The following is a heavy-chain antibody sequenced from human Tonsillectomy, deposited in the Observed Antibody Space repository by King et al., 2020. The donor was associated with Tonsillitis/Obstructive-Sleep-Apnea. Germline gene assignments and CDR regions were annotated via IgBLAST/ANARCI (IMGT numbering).Heavy chain of an antibody. CDR3: ARHIPPLIAVAGSRDY. CDR2: IYYSGST. D-gene: IGHD6-19*01. V-gene: IGHV4-39*01. J-gene: IGHJ4*02. CDR1: GGSISSSSYY. Sequence: QLQESGPGLVKPSETLSLTCTVSGGSISSSSYYWGWIRQPPGQGLEWIGSIYYSGSTYYNPSLKSRVTISVDTSKNQFSLKLSSVTAADTAVYYCARHIPPLIAVAGSRDYWGQGTLVTVSS.